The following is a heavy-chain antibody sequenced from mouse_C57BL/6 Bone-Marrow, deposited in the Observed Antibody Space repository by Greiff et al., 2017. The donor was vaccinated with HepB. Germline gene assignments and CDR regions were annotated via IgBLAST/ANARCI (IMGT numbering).Heavy chain of an antibody. D-gene: IGHD1-1*01. CDR2: IDPENGDT. CDR1: GFNIKDDY. J-gene: IGHJ2*01. CDR3: TTCDGTVPRDFDD. Sequence: VQLQQSGAELVRPGASVKLSCTASGFNIKDDYMHWVKQRPEQGLEWIGWIDPENGDTEYASKFQGKATITADTSSNTAYLQLSSLTSEDTAVYYCTTCDGTVPRDFDDWGQGTTLTVSS. V-gene: IGHV14-4*01.